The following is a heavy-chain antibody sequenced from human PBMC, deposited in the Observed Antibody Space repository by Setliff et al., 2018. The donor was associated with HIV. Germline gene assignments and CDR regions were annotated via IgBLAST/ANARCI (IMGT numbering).Heavy chain of an antibody. CDR1: GGSISNYY. V-gene: IGHV4-59*08. Sequence: SETLSLTCTVSGGSISNYYWSWIRQPPGKGLEWIGHIYSSGSTNYNPSLRSRVTISVDTSKNQISLKLSSVTAADTAVYYCARRMSSGSYYDYWGQGTLVTVSS. D-gene: IGHD1-26*01. J-gene: IGHJ4*02. CDR3: ARRMSSGSYYDY. CDR2: IYSSGST.